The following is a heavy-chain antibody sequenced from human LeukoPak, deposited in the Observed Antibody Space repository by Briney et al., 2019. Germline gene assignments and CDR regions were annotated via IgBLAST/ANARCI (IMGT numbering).Heavy chain of an antibody. J-gene: IGHJ4*02. CDR3: TRGAPVAAYGY. CDR2: IRSKAYGGTP. D-gene: IGHD2-15*01. CDR1: GFNFVDFA. Sequence: PGGSLRLSRTASGFNFVDFAMSWVRLAPGRGLEWLGFIRSKAYGGTPEYAASVKGRFIISRDDSKTTAYLQMNSLKTEDTAVYYCTRGAPVAAYGYWGPGTLVTVSS. V-gene: IGHV3-49*04.